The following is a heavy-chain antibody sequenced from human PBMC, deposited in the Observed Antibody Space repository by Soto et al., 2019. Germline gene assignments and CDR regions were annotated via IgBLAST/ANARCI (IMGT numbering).Heavy chain of an antibody. D-gene: IGHD1-1*01. Sequence: QVQLQESGPGLVKPSQTLSLTCTVSGGSISSGGTGSYWTWIHQLPGKGLEWIGYIYYTGNTYYNXSXKXXPTISIDTSENQFSLKLTSVTAADTAVYFCASGHDAYKVRYWGQGTLVTVSS. CDR1: GGSISSGGTGSY. CDR2: IYYTGNT. CDR3: ASGHDAYKVRY. J-gene: IGHJ4*02. V-gene: IGHV4-31*01.